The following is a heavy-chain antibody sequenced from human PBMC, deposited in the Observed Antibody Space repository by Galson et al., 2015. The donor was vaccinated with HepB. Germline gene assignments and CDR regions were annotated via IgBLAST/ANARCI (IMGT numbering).Heavy chain of an antibody. CDR3: ARRYGSGSYYYYYYGMDV. CDR1: GFTFSSYS. V-gene: IGHV3-21*01. CDR2: ISSSSSYI. J-gene: IGHJ6*02. D-gene: IGHD3-10*01. Sequence: SLRLSCAASGFTFSSYSMNWVRQAPGKGLEWVSSISSSSSYIYYADSVKGRFTISRDNAKNSLYLQMNSLRAEDTAVYYCARRYGSGSYYYYYYGMDVWGQGTTVTVSS.